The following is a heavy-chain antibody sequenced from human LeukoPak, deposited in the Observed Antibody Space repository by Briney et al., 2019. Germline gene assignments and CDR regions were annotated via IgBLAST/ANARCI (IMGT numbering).Heavy chain of an antibody. CDR3: ARDGDTVLTRGYYYYMDV. J-gene: IGHJ6*03. V-gene: IGHV3-21*01. Sequence: GGSLRLSCAASGFTFSSYTMNWVRQAPGKGLEWVSSISSSSSYIYYVDSVKGRFTISRDNAKRSLYLQMNSLRAEDTALYYCARDGDTVLTRGYYYYMDVWGKGTTVTVSS. CDR1: GFTFSSYT. D-gene: IGHD4-23*01. CDR2: ISSSSSYI.